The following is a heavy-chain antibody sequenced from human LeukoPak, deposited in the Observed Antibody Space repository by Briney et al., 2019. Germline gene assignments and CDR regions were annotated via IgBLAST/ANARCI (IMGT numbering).Heavy chain of an antibody. V-gene: IGHV3-23*01. CDR2: LSPSGADT. D-gene: IGHD5-12*01. Sequence: QPGGSLRLSCAASGFTFTNYAMNWVRQAPGKGLEWVSTLSPSGADTYYADSVKGRFTISRDNAKNSLYLQMNSLRAEDTAVYYCARDYSLQGGSYGALSDYWGQGTLVTVSS. J-gene: IGHJ4*02. CDR1: GFTFTNYA. CDR3: ARDYSLQGGSYGALSDY.